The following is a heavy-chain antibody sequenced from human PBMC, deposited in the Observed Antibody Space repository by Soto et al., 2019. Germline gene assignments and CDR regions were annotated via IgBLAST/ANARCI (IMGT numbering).Heavy chain of an antibody. CDR2: IYYSGST. D-gene: IGHD3-3*01. V-gene: IGHV4-31*03. CDR3: ARDRDKRAGDFLSGYSRTGTRRMGHWFDP. Sequence: ASETLSLTCTVSGGSISSGGYYWSWIRQHPGKGLEWIGYIYYSGSTNYNPSLKSRVTISVDTSKNQFSLKLSSVTAADTAVYYCARDRDKRAGDFLSGYSRTGTRRMGHWFDPWGQGTLVTVSS. J-gene: IGHJ5*02. CDR1: GGSISSGGYY.